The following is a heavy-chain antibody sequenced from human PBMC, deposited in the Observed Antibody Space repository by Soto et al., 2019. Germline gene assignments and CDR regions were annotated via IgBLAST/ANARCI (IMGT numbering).Heavy chain of an antibody. J-gene: IGHJ6*02. CDR2: IYSGGVT. V-gene: IGHV3-53*01. CDR1: GFTVKNYQ. Sequence: GGSLRLSCAASGFTVKNYQMNWVRQAPGKGLEWVSVIYSGGVTYYPDSVKGRFTIIRDTSRNSVYLQMNSLRADDTAIYYFARDSSTTGYYGLDVWGQGTTVTVSS. CDR3: ARDSSTTGYYGLDV.